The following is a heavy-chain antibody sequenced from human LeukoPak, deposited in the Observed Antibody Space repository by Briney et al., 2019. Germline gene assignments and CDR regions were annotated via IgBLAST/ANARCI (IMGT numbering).Heavy chain of an antibody. CDR1: GGSISSSSYY. V-gene: IGHV4-39*07. CDR2: IYYSGST. Sequence: PSETLSLTCTVSGGSISSSSYYWGWIRQPPGKGLEWIGSIYYSGSTYYNPSLKSRVTISVDTSKNQFSLKLSSVTAADTAVYYCARASGSSSWTPYYYGMDVWGQGTTVTVS. J-gene: IGHJ6*02. CDR3: ARASGSSSWTPYYYGMDV. D-gene: IGHD6-13*01.